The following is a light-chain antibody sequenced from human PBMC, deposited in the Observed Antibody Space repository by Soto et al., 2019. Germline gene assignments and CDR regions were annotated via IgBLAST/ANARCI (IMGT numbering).Light chain of an antibody. Sequence: EIVLTQSPGTLSLYRGERATLSCRASQTVNSIYFAWYQRKPGQAPRLLIYGASNRATGIPDRFSGSGSGTDFTLTLSRLEAEDFGVYYCQQYDTSPRTFGQGTKVEIK. J-gene: IGKJ1*01. CDR2: GAS. CDR1: QTVNSIY. V-gene: IGKV3-20*01. CDR3: QQYDTSPRT.